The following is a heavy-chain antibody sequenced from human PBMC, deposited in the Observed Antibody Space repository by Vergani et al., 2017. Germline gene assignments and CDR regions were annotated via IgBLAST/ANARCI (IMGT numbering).Heavy chain of an antibody. CDR1: GFTFSRHW. V-gene: IGHV3-74*01. D-gene: IGHD6-13*01. Sequence: AASGFTFSRHWMHWVRQAPGKGLVWVSRVNPEGTNTPYADSVKGRFTISRDNAKNMMYLQLNSLRAEDTALYYCVKDIAASGNYWYFDLWGRGTLVTVSS. J-gene: IGHJ2*01. CDR3: VKDIAASGNYWYFDL. CDR2: VNPEGTNT.